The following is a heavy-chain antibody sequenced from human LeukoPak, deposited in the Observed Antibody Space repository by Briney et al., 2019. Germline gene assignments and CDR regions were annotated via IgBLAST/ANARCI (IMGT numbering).Heavy chain of an antibody. CDR2: IKEDGSEK. CDR3: ARARYCSGGSCYGLDY. V-gene: IGHV3-7*01. Sequence: GGSLRLSCAASGSTFSTSWMSWVRQAPGKGLEWVANIKEDGSEKYYVDSVKGRFTISRDNAKNSLYLQMNSLRAEDTAVYYCARARYCSGGSCYGLDYWGQGTLVTVSS. CDR1: GSTFSTSW. J-gene: IGHJ4*02. D-gene: IGHD2-15*01.